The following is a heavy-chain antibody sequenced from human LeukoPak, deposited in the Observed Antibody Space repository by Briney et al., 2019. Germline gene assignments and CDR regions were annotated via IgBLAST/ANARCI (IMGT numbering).Heavy chain of an antibody. CDR3: ARARAVARDYYYNGVGV. CDR1: GFTFSRYT. D-gene: IGHD6-19*01. Sequence: GGSLRLSCAASGFTFSRYTMNWVRQAPGKGLEWISYISSSGSTMYNADSVKGRFTVSRDNAKNSLYLQMNTLRAEDTAVYYCARARAVARDYYYNGVGVWGQGTTVTVSS. V-gene: IGHV3-48*04. J-gene: IGHJ6*02. CDR2: ISSSGSTM.